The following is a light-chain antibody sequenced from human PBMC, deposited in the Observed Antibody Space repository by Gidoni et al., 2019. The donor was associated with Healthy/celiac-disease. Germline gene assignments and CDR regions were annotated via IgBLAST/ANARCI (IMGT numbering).Light chain of an antibody. V-gene: IGKV3-15*01. CDR1: QSVSIN. J-gene: IGKJ4*01. CDR2: GAA. CDR3: QQYNNWPRLT. Sequence: EIVLTQSLATRSVSPGDRATLSCMPSQSVSINLAWYQQKPGQAPRPLIYGAATRATGTPARFSGSGSCTAFTLIISSLQSEDVAVFYCQQYNNWPRLTFGGGTKVEIK.